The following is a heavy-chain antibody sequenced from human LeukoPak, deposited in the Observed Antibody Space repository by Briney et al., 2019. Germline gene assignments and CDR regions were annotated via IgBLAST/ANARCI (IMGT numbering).Heavy chain of an antibody. CDR2: INTNSGGT. Sequence: SVKVSCKASRYIFTGYYMPWVRQAPRHRLEVMGWINTNSGGTNYAQKFQGRVTMTRDTSISTAYMELSRLRSDDTVVYYCARVGYSYRGQNDAFDIWGQGTMVTVSS. CDR3: ARVGYSYRGQNDAFDI. J-gene: IGHJ3*02. V-gene: IGHV1-2*02. D-gene: IGHD5-18*01. CDR1: RYIFTGYY.